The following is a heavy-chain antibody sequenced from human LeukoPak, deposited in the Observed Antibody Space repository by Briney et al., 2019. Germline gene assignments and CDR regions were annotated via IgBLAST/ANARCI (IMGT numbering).Heavy chain of an antibody. CDR3: AKSTGGILTGGGY. Sequence: GGSLGLSCAASGFTFSSYSMNWVRQAPGKGLEWVSSISSSSSYIYYADSVKGRFTISRDNAKNSLYLQMNSLRAEDTAVYYCAKSTGGILTGGGYWGQGTLVTVSS. V-gene: IGHV3-21*01. CDR2: ISSSSSYI. J-gene: IGHJ4*02. D-gene: IGHD7-27*01. CDR1: GFTFSSYS.